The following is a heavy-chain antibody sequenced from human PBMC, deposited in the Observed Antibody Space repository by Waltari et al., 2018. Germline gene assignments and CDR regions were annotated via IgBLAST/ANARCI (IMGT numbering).Heavy chain of an antibody. J-gene: IGHJ4*02. D-gene: IGHD2-15*01. V-gene: IGHV2-5*01. CDR2: IYWNDDK. CDR3: AHRLGYCSGGSCSDFDY. Sequence: QITLKESGPTLVKPTQTLTLTCTFSGFSLSTSGVGVGWIRQPPGKALEWLALIYWNDDKRYSPSLKSRLTITKDTSKNPVVLTMTNMDPVDTATYYCAHRLGYCSGGSCSDFDYWGQGTLVTVSS. CDR1: GFSLSTSGVG.